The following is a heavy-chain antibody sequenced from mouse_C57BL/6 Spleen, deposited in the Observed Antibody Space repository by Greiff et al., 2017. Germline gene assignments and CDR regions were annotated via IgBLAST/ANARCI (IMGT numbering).Heavy chain of an antibody. J-gene: IGHJ1*03. CDR1: GYTFTDYE. CDR3: TRHAYWYFDV. CDR2: IDPETGGT. V-gene: IGHV1-15*01. Sequence: QVQLKESGAELVRPGASVTLSCKASGYTFTDYEMHWVKQTPVHGLEWIGAIDPETGGTAYNQKFKGKAILTADKSSSTAYMELRSLTSEDSAVYYCTRHAYWYFDVWGTGTTVTVSS.